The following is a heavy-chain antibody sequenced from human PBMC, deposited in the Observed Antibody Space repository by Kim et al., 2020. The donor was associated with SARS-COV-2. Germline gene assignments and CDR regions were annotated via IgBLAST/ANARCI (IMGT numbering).Heavy chain of an antibody. CDR2: IKQDGSEK. CDR3: ARVWDIVVESYFDY. V-gene: IGHV3-7*01. D-gene: IGHD2-2*01. J-gene: IGHJ4*02. CDR1: GFTFSSYW. Sequence: GGSLRLSCAASGFTFSSYWMSWVRQAPGKGLEWVANIKQDGSEKYYVDSVKGRFTISRDNAKNSLYLQMNSLRAEDTAVYYCARVWDIVVESYFDYWGQGTLVTVSS.